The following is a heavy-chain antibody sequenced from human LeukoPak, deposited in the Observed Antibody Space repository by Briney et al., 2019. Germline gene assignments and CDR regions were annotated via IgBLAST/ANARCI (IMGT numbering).Heavy chain of an antibody. J-gene: IGHJ1*01. CDR1: GGSISSSSYY. CDR2: IYYSGST. V-gene: IGHV4-39*01. Sequence: SETLSLTCTVSGGSISSSSYYWGWSRQPPGKGLEWIGSIYYSGSTYYNPSLKSRVTISVDTSKNQFSLKLSSVTAADTAVYYCARKSSGYAEYFQHWGQGTLVTVSS. CDR3: ARKSSGYAEYFQH. D-gene: IGHD3-22*01.